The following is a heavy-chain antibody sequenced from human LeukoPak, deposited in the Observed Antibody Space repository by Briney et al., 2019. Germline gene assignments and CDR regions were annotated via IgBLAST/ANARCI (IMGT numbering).Heavy chain of an antibody. Sequence: SETLSLTCTVSGGSISSYYWSWIRQPPGKGLEWIGYIYYSGSINYNPSLKSRVTISVDTSKNQFSLKLSSVTAADTAVYYCAREKDGYNFEFDPWGQGTLVTVSS. V-gene: IGHV4-59*01. J-gene: IGHJ5*02. CDR3: AREKDGYNFEFDP. CDR2: IYYSGSI. CDR1: GGSISSYY. D-gene: IGHD5-24*01.